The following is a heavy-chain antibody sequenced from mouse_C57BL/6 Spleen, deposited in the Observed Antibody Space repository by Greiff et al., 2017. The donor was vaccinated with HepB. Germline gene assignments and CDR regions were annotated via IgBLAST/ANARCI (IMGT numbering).Heavy chain of an antibody. Sequence: QVQLKEPGAELVKPGASVKMSCKASGYTFTSYWITWVKQRPGQGLEWIGDIYPGSGSTNYNEKFKSKATLTVDTSSSTAYMQLSSLTSEDSAVYYCARKRARGHWYFDVWGTGTTVTVSS. CDR3: ARKRARGHWYFDV. CDR2: IYPGSGST. J-gene: IGHJ1*03. V-gene: IGHV1-55*01. CDR1: GYTFTSYW.